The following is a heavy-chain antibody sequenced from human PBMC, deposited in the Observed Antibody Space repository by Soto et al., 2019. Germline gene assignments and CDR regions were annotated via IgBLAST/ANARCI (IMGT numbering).Heavy chain of an antibody. D-gene: IGHD3-9*01. CDR3: ARAADILTHFDY. J-gene: IGHJ4*02. CDR2: IYYSGST. Sequence: SETLSLTCTVSGGSISSGDYYWSWIRQPPGKGLEWIGYIYYSGSTYYNPSLKSRVTISVDTSKNQFSLKLSSVTAADTAVYYCARAADILTHFDYWGQGTLVTVSS. CDR1: GGSISSGDYY. V-gene: IGHV4-30-4*01.